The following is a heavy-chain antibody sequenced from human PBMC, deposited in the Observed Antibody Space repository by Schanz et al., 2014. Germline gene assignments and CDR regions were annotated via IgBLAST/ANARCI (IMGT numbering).Heavy chain of an antibody. J-gene: IGHJ4*02. CDR2: VRNKNNRYTT. D-gene: IGHD2-2*01. V-gene: IGHV3-72*01. Sequence: EVQLVESGGGLVQPGGSLRLSCAASGFTFSDHYMDWVRQAPGKGLEWVGRVRNKNNRYTTEYAASVKGRFTISRDDSKNSLYMQMNSLKTEDTAMYYGARWASCSRIGCPFDSWGQGTLVTVSS. CDR1: GFTFSDHY. CDR3: ARWASCSRIGCPFDS.